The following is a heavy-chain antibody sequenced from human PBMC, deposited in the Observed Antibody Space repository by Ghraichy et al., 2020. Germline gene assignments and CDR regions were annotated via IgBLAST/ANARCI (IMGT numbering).Heavy chain of an antibody. CDR2: IYYSGST. V-gene: IGHV4-39*01. Sequence: SETLSLTCTVSGGSISSSSYSWGWIRQPPGKGLEWIGSIYYSGSTYYNPSLKSRVTISVDTSKNQFSLKLSSVTAADTAVYYCARIADMITFGGVIVMSLGRPNDAFDIWGQGTMVTVSS. J-gene: IGHJ3*02. D-gene: IGHD3-16*02. CDR1: GGSISSSSYS. CDR3: ARIADMITFGGVIVMSLGRPNDAFDI.